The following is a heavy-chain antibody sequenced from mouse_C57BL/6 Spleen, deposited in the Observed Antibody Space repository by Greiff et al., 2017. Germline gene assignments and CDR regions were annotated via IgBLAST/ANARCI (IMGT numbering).Heavy chain of an antibody. J-gene: IGHJ2*01. V-gene: IGHV1-26*01. Sequence: VQLQQSGPELVKPGASVKISCKASGYTFTDYYMNWVKQSHGKSLEWIGDINPNNGGTSYNQKFKGKATLTVDKSSSTAYMELRSLTSEDSAVYYCARFITHWGQGTTLTVSS. CDR2: INPNNGGT. D-gene: IGHD1-1*01. CDR1: GYTFTDYY. CDR3: ARFITH.